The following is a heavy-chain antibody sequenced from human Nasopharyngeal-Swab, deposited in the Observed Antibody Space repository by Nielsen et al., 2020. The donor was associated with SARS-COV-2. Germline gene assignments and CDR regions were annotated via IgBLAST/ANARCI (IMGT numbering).Heavy chain of an antibody. CDR2: IYWDDDK. Sequence: SGPTLVKPTQTLTLTCTFSGFSLSTSGVGVGWIRQPPGKALEWLALIYWDDDKRYSPSLKSRLTITKDTSKNQVVLTMTNMDPVDTATYYCASSTSCYGCYYYYYGMDVWGQGTTVTVS. CDR1: GFSLSTSGVG. CDR3: ASSTSCYGCYYYYYGMDV. V-gene: IGHV2-5*02. D-gene: IGHD2-2*01. J-gene: IGHJ6*02.